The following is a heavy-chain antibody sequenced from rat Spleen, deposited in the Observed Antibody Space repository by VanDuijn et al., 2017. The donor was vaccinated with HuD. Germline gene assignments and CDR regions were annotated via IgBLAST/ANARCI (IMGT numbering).Heavy chain of an antibody. Sequence: EVQLVESGGGLVQTGRSLKLSCTASGFIFSNYYMAWVRQAPTKGLEWVASVSHDGVNTYYRDSVKGRFTISRDNAKNTQFLQMDSLRSEDTATYYCARGETTGIRYWYFDFWGPGTMVTVSS. D-gene: IGHD1-9*01. J-gene: IGHJ1*01. CDR3: ARGETTGIRYWYFDF. CDR2: VSHDGVNT. CDR1: GFIFSNYY. V-gene: IGHV5S13*01.